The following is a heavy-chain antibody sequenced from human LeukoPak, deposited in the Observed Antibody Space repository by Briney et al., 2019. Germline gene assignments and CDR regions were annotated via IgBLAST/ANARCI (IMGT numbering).Heavy chain of an antibody. Sequence: GSVKVSCKASGYTFTSYGISWVRQAPGQGLEWMGWISAYNGNTNYAQKLQGRVTMTTDTSTSTAYMELRSLRSEDTAVYYCARACCDPPGIAAAKGIHYYYYMDVWGKGTTVTVSS. CDR3: ARACCDPPGIAAAKGIHYYYYMDV. CDR1: GYTFTSYG. V-gene: IGHV1-18*01. J-gene: IGHJ6*03. CDR2: ISAYNGNT. D-gene: IGHD6-13*01.